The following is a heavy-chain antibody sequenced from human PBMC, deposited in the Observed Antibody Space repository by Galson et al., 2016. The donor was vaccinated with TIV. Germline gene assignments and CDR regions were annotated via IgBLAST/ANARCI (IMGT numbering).Heavy chain of an antibody. Sequence: SVKVSCKASGYTFTGYYIHWVRQAPGQGLEWMGWINPNSGGTHYAQKFQGRVTMTRDTSITTAYIELSRLRSDDTAVYYCAKGYTVLTPGVDQWGQGTLVTVSS. D-gene: IGHD4-23*01. J-gene: IGHJ4*02. CDR3: AKGYTVLTPGVDQ. CDR2: INPNSGGT. V-gene: IGHV1-2*02. CDR1: GYTFTGYY.